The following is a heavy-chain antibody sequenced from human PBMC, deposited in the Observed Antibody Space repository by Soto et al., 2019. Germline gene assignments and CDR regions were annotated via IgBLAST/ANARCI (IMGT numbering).Heavy chain of an antibody. CDR2: ITTDSGNT. Sequence: ASVKVSCKTSGYTFTSYGISWVRQAPGQGLEWMGWITTDSGNTNYAQKFQERVTITRDMSTSTAYMELSSLRAEDTAVYYCARGCRWGGHYYFDYWGQGTLVTVSS. D-gene: IGHD3-16*01. V-gene: IGHV1-18*01. CDR3: ARGCRWGGHYYFDY. CDR1: GYTFTSYG. J-gene: IGHJ4*02.